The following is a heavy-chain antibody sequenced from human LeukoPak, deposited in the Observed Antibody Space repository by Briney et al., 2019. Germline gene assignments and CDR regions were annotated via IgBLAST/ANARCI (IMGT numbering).Heavy chain of an antibody. CDR2: ISGSGGST. Sequence: PGGSLRLSRAASGFTFSSYAMSWVRQAPGKGLEWVSAISGSGGSTYYADSVKGRFTIPRDNSKNTLYLQMNSLRAEDTAVYYCAKDPEAAAGIGPDYWGQGTLVTVSS. CDR1: GFTFSSYA. D-gene: IGHD6-13*01. V-gene: IGHV3-23*01. J-gene: IGHJ4*02. CDR3: AKDPEAAAGIGPDY.